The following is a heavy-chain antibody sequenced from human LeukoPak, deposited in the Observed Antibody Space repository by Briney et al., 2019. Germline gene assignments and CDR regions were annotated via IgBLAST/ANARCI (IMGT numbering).Heavy chain of an antibody. V-gene: IGHV4-4*07. J-gene: IGHJ6*03. Sequence: SETLSFTCTVSGGSISSYYWSWIRQPAGKGLEWIGRIYTSGSTNYNPSLKSRVTMSVDTSKNQFSLKLSSVTAADTAVYYCARDSIVVVPAATDYYYYMDVWGKGTTVTVSS. D-gene: IGHD2-2*01. CDR2: IYTSGST. CDR3: ARDSIVVVPAATDYYYYMDV. CDR1: GGSISSYY.